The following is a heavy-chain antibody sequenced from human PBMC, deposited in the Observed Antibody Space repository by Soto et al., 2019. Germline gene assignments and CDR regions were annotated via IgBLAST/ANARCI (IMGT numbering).Heavy chain of an antibody. Sequence: QVQLQQWGAGLLKPSETLSLTCAVYRAPFSGYSWTWIRQSPGKGLEWIGEINHSGTANYSPSLKRRVTMSVETSKSQFALKLSSVTAADTAVYYCARGRDDFSSGSFDHWGPGTLVTVSS. CDR3: ARGRDDFSSGSFDH. CDR2: INHSGTA. V-gene: IGHV4-34*01. J-gene: IGHJ4*02. CDR1: RAPFSGYS. D-gene: IGHD3-3*01.